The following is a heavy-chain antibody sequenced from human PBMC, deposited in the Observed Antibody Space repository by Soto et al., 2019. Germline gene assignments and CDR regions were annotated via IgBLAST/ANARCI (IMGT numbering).Heavy chain of an antibody. CDR3: ARVGGKDDFWSGYGNWFDP. D-gene: IGHD3-3*01. CDR2: ISAYNGNT. J-gene: IGHJ5*02. CDR1: GYTFTSYG. Sequence: QVQLVQSGAEVKKPGASVKVSCKASGYTFTSYGISWVRQPPGQGLEWMGWISAYNGNTNYAQKLQGRVTMTTDTSTSTAYMELRSLRSDDTAVYYCARVGGKDDFWSGYGNWFDPWGQGTLVTVSS. V-gene: IGHV1-18*01.